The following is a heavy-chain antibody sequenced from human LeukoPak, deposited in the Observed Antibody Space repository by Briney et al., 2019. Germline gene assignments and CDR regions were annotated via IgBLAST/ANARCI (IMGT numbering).Heavy chain of an antibody. V-gene: IGHV3-30*02. CDR3: AKDTTGGYDEYYYYYLDV. CDR2: IRYDGSKK. D-gene: IGHD5-12*01. CDR1: GFTFSSFG. J-gene: IGHJ6*03. Sequence: GWSLRLSCAASGFTFSSFGMHWVRQAPGKGLEWVAFIRYDGSKKYYADSVKGRFTFSRNNSKNTLYLQMNSLRAEDTAVYYCAKDTTGGYDEYYYYYLDVWGKGTTVTVSS.